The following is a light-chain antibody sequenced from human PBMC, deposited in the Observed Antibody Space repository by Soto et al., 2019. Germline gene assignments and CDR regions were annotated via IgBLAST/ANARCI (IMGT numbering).Light chain of an antibody. CDR1: QGISNY. CDR2: GAS. V-gene: IGKV1-27*01. CDR3: QKYNSAPTWT. J-gene: IGKJ1*01. Sequence: DIQMTQSPSSLSASVGDRVIITCRASQGISNYLAWYQQKPGKVPKLLIYGASTLQSGVPSRFSGRGSGTDFTLTISSLQPEDVATYYCQKYNSAPTWTFGQGTKVEIK.